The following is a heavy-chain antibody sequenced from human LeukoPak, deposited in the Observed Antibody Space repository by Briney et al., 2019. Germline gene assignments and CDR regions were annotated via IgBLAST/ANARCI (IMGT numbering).Heavy chain of an antibody. D-gene: IGHD3-10*01. CDR3: ARHTYYGSGSYYPNFDY. Sequence: PSETLSLTCTVSGGSISSYYWSWIRQPPGKGLEWIGYIYYSGSTNYNPSLKSRVTISVDTSKNQFSLKLSSVTAADTAVYYCARHTYYGSGSYYPNFDYWGQGTLVTVSS. CDR2: IYYSGST. V-gene: IGHV4-59*01. J-gene: IGHJ4*02. CDR1: GGSISSYY.